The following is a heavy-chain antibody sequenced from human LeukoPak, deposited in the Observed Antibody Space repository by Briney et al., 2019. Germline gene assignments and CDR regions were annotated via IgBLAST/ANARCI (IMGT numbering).Heavy chain of an antibody. CDR2: ISSNGGST. J-gene: IGHJ4*02. D-gene: IGHD3-10*01. V-gene: IGHV3-64D*09. CDR1: GFTFSSYA. Sequence: PGGSLRLSCAASGFTFSSYAMSWVRQAPGKGLECVSAISSNGGSTYYADSVKGRFTISRDNSKNTLYLQVSSLRAEDTAVYYCVKDIHYYGSGNYYNGYFDYWGQGTLVTVSS. CDR3: VKDIHYYGSGNYYNGYFDY.